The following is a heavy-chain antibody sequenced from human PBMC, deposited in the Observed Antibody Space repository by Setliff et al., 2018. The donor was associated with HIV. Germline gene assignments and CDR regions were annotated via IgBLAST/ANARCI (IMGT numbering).Heavy chain of an antibody. CDR1: GYRFMSYG. Sequence: GSSVKVSCKGSGYRFMSYGFTWVRQAPGQGLEWVGWINSYLAETKYAQNLQGRPTLTTDTSTNTAFMELRSLTSDDTAVYYCAREVDGVELDHWGQGSLVTVSS. CDR3: AREVDGVELDH. CDR2: INSYLAET. V-gene: IGHV1-18*01. J-gene: IGHJ4*02.